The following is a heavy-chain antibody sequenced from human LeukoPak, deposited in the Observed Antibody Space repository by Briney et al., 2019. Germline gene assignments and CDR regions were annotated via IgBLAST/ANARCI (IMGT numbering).Heavy chain of an antibody. J-gene: IGHJ4*02. CDR3: ARVYYYDRSGYYFDY. Sequence: ASVKVSCKASGYTFTSYGISWVRQAPGQGLEWMRWISAYNGNTNYAQKLQGRVTMTTDTSTSTAYMELRSLGSDDTAVYYCARVYYYDRSGYYFDYWGQGNLVTVSS. D-gene: IGHD3-22*01. CDR1: GYTFTSYG. CDR2: ISAYNGNT. V-gene: IGHV1-18*01.